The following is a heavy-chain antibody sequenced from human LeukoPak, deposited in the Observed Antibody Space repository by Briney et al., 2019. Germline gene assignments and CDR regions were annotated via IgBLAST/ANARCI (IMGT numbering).Heavy chain of an antibody. D-gene: IGHD2-15*01. CDR3: ARAYCSGGNCYSGADY. J-gene: IGHJ4*02. V-gene: IGHV1-46*01. Sequence: ASVKASCKASGYTFTSYYMYWVRQAPGQGLEWMGIINPSGGSTSYAQKFQGRVTMTSDTSTSTVYMELSSLRSEDTAVYYCARAYCSGGNCYSGADYWGQGTLVTVSS. CDR1: GYTFTSYY. CDR2: INPSGGST.